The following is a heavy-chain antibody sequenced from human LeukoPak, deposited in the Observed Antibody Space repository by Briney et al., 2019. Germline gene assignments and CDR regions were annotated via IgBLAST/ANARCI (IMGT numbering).Heavy chain of an antibody. V-gene: IGHV3-7*01. CDR1: GFTFSSYW. CDR3: ASIAARRVYYYYYYMDV. Sequence: GGSLRLSCAASGFTFSSYWMSWVRQAPGKGLEWVANIKQDGSEKYYVDSVKGRFTISRDNAKNSLYLQMNSLRAEDTAVYYCASIAARRVYYYYYYMDVWGKGTTVTVSS. CDR2: IKQDGSEK. D-gene: IGHD6-6*01. J-gene: IGHJ6*03.